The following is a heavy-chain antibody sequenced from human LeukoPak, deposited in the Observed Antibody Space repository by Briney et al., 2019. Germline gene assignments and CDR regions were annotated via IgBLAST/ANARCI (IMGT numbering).Heavy chain of an antibody. D-gene: IGHD3-9*01. Sequence: GGSLRLSCAASGFIVSGYWMSWVRQAPGKGLEWVAHIKQDGGDKNYVDSVKGRFTISRDNVKKSLYLQMNSLRADDTAVYYCARDLPDILAGYSDDAFDIWGQGTMVTVSS. CDR1: GFIVSGYW. CDR2: IKQDGGDK. V-gene: IGHV3-7*03. J-gene: IGHJ3*02. CDR3: ARDLPDILAGYSDDAFDI.